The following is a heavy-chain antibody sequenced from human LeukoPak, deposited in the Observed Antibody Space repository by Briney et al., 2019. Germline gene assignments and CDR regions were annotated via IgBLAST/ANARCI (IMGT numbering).Heavy chain of an antibody. CDR3: ARAVRQVAPHLDY. CDR2: IYYSGST. D-gene: IGHD2-15*01. V-gene: IGHV4-38-2*02. Sequence: SETLSLTCTVSGYSISSGYYWGWIRQPPGKGLKWIGSIYYSGSTYYNPSLKSRVTISVDTSKNQFSLKLSSVTAADTAVYYCARAVRQVAPHLDYWGQGTLVTVSS. CDR1: GYSISSGYY. J-gene: IGHJ4*02.